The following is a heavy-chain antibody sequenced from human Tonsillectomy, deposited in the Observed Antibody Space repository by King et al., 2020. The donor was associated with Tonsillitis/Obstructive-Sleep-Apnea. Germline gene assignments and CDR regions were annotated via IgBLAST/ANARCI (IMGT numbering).Heavy chain of an antibody. V-gene: IGHV3-30*04. D-gene: IGHD3-10*01. Sequence: HVQLVESGGGVVRPGGSLRLSGAASGFPFGSLVMHGVRQGPAKGLEGLAVISNEGTNKYHADSVKGRFTISRDNSKNTLYLQMNSLRAEDTAVYYCARDYRGDRGAFDIWGQGTMVTVSS. J-gene: IGHJ3*02. CDR3: ARDYRGDRGAFDI. CDR2: ISNEGTNK. CDR1: GFPFGSLV.